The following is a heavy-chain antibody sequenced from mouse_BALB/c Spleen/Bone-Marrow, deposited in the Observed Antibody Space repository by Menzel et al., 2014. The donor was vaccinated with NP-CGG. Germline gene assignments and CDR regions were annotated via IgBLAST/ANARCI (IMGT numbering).Heavy chain of an antibody. V-gene: IGHV5-4*02. CDR3: ARDGNFAMDY. D-gene: IGHD2-1*01. J-gene: IGHJ4*01. CDR1: GFTFSDYY. CDR2: INDGGSYP. Sequence: EVKLMESGGGLVKPGGSLKLSCAVSGFTFSDYYMYWVRQNPEKRLEWVATINDGGSYPYYPDSVKGRFTISRDNAKNNLYLQMSSLKSEDTAMYYCARDGNFAMDYWGQGTSVTVSS.